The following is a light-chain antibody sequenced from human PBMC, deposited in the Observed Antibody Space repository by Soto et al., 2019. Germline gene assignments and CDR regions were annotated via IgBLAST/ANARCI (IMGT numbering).Light chain of an antibody. J-gene: IGKJ2*01. Sequence: DIQMTQSPSSLSASVGDRVTIACRASLDISSYLNWYQQKPGRSPKLLIYAASTLQSGVPSRFSGSWSGSYFTLTISSLQPEDFATYYCQESYSSPYTFGQGTKLDI. V-gene: IGKV1-39*01. CDR1: LDISSY. CDR2: AAS. CDR3: QESYSSPYT.